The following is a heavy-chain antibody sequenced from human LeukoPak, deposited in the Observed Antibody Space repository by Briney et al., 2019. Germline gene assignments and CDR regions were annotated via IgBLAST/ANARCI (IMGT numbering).Heavy chain of an antibody. Sequence: GGSLRLSCAASGFTFSSYAMHWVRQAPGKGLEWVAVISYDGSNKYYADSVKGRFTISRDNSKNTLYLQMNSLRAEGTAVYYCATLADAHYYYGMDVWGQGTTVTVSS. CDR2: ISYDGSNK. V-gene: IGHV3-30-3*01. CDR3: ATLADAHYYYGMDV. CDR1: GFTFSSYA. J-gene: IGHJ6*02.